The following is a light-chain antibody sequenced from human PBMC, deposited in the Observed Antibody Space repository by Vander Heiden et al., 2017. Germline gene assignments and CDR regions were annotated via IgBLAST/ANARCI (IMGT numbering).Light chain of an antibody. CDR2: GAS. CDR3: QQYNNWPLT. J-gene: IGKJ2*01. V-gene: IGKV3-15*01. CDR1: QSVSSN. Sequence: EIVMTQSPATLPVSPGERAPLSCRASQSVSSNLAWYQQKPGQAPRLLIYGASTRATGIPARFSGSGSGTEFTLTISSLQSEDFAVYYCQQYNNWPLTFGQGTKLEIK.